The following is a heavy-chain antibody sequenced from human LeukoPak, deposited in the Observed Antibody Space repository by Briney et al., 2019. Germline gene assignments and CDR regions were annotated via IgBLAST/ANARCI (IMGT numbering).Heavy chain of an antibody. CDR1: GFTFSSYA. CDR2: ISGSGGST. CDR3: AKGPAREVRGVINYYYYYMDV. Sequence: GGSLRLSCAASGFTFSSYAMSWVRQAPGKGLEWVSAISGSGGSTYYADSVKGRFTNSRDNSKNTLYLQMNSLRAEDTAVYYCAKGPAREVRGVINYYYYYMDVWGKGTTVTVSS. D-gene: IGHD3-10*01. V-gene: IGHV3-23*01. J-gene: IGHJ6*03.